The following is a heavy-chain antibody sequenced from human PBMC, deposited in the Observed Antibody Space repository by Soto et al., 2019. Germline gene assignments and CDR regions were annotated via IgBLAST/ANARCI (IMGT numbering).Heavy chain of an antibody. CDR2: TSGDNGNT. CDR3: ARDGERDTGLNFYYYLHGMDA. Sequence: GASVKVSCKASGYTFTTYGISWVRQAPGQGLEWMGWTSGDNGNTKYAEKFQGEMTMTTDTATSTAYMDLRSLRSDDTAVYYCARDGERDTGLNFYYYLHGMDAWGQGTRVTVSS. D-gene: IGHD1-1*01. V-gene: IGHV1-18*01. J-gene: IGHJ6*02. CDR1: GYTFTTYG.